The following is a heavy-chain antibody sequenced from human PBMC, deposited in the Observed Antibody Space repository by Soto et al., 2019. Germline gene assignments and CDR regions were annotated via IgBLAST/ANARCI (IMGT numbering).Heavy chain of an antibody. D-gene: IGHD2-2*01. CDR1: GGTFSSYA. J-gene: IGHJ5*02. CDR3: ARSAVVVPAATLWYWFDP. Sequence: SVKVSCKASGGTFSSYAISWVRQAPGQGLEWMGGIIPIFGTANYAQKFQGRVTITADKSTSTAYMELSSLRSEDTAVYYCARSAVVVPAATLWYWFDPWGQGTLVTVSS. CDR2: IIPIFGTA. V-gene: IGHV1-69*06.